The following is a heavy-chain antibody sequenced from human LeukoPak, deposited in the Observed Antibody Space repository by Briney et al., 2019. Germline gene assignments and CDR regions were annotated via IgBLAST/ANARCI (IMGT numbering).Heavy chain of an antibody. Sequence: GGSLRLSCAASGFTFSTYWMTWVRQAPGKGLEWVANIKEDGSEENHLDSVKGRFSISRDNAKNSLYLHVNSLRAEDTAVYYCAKDHKSGCYDYWGPGILVTVSS. CDR1: GFTFSTYW. CDR2: IKEDGSEE. J-gene: IGHJ4*02. CDR3: AKDHKSGCYDY. D-gene: IGHD6-19*01. V-gene: IGHV3-7*01.